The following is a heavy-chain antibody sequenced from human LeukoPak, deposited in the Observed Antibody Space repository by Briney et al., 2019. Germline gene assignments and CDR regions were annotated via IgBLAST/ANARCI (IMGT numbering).Heavy chain of an antibody. J-gene: IGHJ4*02. CDR2: INHSGST. Sequence: SETLSLTCAVYGGSFSGYYWSWIRQPPGKGLEWIGEINHSGSTNYNPSLKSRVTISVDTSKNQFSLKLSSVTAADTAVYYCARVVRTYFVVVKGLRPPYYFDYWGQGTLVTVSS. CDR1: GGSFSGYY. V-gene: IGHV4-34*01. CDR3: ARVVRTYFVVVKGLRPPYYFDY. D-gene: IGHD2-21*01.